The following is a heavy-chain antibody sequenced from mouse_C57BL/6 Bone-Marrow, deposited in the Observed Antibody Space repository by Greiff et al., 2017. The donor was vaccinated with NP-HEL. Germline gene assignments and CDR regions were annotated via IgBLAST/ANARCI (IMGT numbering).Heavy chain of an antibody. CDR1: GFTFNTYA. CDR3: VREGYYGSSSLFDY. Sequence: EVQGVESGGGLVQPKGSLKLSCAASGFTFNTYAMHWVRQAPGKGLEWVARIRSKSSNYATYYADSVKDRFTISRDDSQSMLYLQMNNLKTEDTAMYYCVREGYYGSSSLFDYWGQGTTLTVSS. D-gene: IGHD1-1*01. J-gene: IGHJ2*01. CDR2: IRSKSSNYAT. V-gene: IGHV10-3*01.